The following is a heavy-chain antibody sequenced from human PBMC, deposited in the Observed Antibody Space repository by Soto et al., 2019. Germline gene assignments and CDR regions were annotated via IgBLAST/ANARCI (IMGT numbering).Heavy chain of an antibody. J-gene: IGHJ6*02. CDR2: INPSGGST. CDR1: GYTFTSYY. D-gene: IGHD5-12*01. CDR3: ARDYYRFNSGYGFSMDV. V-gene: IGHV1-46*01. Sequence: PSVKVSCKASGYTFTSYYMHWVRQAPGQGLEWMGIINPSGGSTSYAQKFQGRVTMTRDTSTSTVYMELNSLRAEDTAVYYCARDYYRFNSGYGFSMDVWGQGTTVTVSS.